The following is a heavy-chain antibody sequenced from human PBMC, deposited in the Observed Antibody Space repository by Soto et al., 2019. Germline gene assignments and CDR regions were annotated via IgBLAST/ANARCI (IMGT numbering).Heavy chain of an antibody. CDR1: GGSISSGGYY. V-gene: IGHV4-31*03. Sequence: QVQLQESGPGLVKPSQTLSLTCTVSGGSISSGGYYWSWIRQHPGKGLQWIGYIYYIGSTYYNPSLKSRVTISVDTSKNQCSLKLSSVTAADTAVYYCARDFTKGDVIMFDIWGQGTMVTVSS. J-gene: IGHJ3*02. D-gene: IGHD2-21*02. CDR3: ARDFTKGDVIMFDI. CDR2: IYYIGST.